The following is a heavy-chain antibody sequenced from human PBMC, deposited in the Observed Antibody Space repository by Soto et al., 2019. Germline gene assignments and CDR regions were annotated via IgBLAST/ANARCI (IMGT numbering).Heavy chain of an antibody. Sequence: PSETLSLTCTVSGGSISSYYWSWIRQPPGKGLEWIGYIYYSGSTNYNPSLKSRVTISVDTSKNQFSLKLSSVTAADTAVYYCARVAIAARFPIYFDYWGQGTLVTVSS. J-gene: IGHJ4*02. CDR1: GGSISSYY. CDR3: ARVAIAARFPIYFDY. V-gene: IGHV4-59*01. CDR2: IYYSGST. D-gene: IGHD6-6*01.